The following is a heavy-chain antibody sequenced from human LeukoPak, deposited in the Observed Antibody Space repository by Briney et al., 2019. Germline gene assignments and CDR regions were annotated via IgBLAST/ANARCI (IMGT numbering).Heavy chain of an antibody. CDR2: ISYDGSNK. J-gene: IGHJ4*02. D-gene: IGHD3-3*01. CDR1: GFTFSSYA. V-gene: IGHV3-30-3*01. Sequence: GRSLRLSCAASGFTFSSYAMHWVRQAPGKGLEWVAVISYDGSNKYYADSVKGRFTISRDNPKNTLYLQMNSLRAEDTAVYYCARDAFYYDFWSGYYTLGDYFDYWGQGTLVTVSS. CDR3: ARDAFYYDFWSGYYTLGDYFDY.